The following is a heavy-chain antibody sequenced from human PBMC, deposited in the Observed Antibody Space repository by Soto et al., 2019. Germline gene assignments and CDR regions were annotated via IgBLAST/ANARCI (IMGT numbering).Heavy chain of an antibody. CDR3: ARGQVVAAQR. D-gene: IGHD2-15*01. J-gene: IGHJ4*01. V-gene: IGHV4-30-2*01. CDR1: VCSISSGGYS. Sequence: QLQLQESGSGLVKPSQTLSLTCAVSVCSISSGGYSWSWIRQPPGKGLEWIGYIYHSGSTYYNPSLKSRVTISVDRSKNQFSLKLSSVTAADTAVYCCARGQVVAAQRWGQATLVTVSS. CDR2: IYHSGST.